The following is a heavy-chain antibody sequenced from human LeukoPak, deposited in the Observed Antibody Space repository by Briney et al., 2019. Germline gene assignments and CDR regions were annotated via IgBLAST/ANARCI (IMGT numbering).Heavy chain of an antibody. CDR3: ARVMRDFWSGYPSNWFDP. Sequence: SETLSLTCAVSGGSISSGGYSWSWIRQPPGKGLEWIGYIYHSGSTYYNPSLKSRVTISVDRSKNQFSLKLSSVTAADTAVYYCARVMRDFWSGYPSNWFDPWGQGTLVTVSS. V-gene: IGHV4-30-2*01. J-gene: IGHJ5*02. D-gene: IGHD3-3*01. CDR2: IYHSGST. CDR1: GGSISSGGYS.